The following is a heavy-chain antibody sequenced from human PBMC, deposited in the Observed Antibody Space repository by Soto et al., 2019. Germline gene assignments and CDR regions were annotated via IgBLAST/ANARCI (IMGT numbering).Heavy chain of an antibody. D-gene: IGHD5-18*01. Sequence: QVQLVESGGGVVQPGRSLRLSCAASGFTFSSYGMHWVRQAPGKGLEWVAVIWYDGSNKYYADSVKGRFTISRDNSKNTLYLQMNSLRDEDTAVYYSACELRGCSYFAYYGMDVWGQGTTVTVSS. CDR3: ACELRGCSYFAYYGMDV. CDR1: GFTFSSYG. CDR2: IWYDGSNK. V-gene: IGHV3-33*01. J-gene: IGHJ6*02.